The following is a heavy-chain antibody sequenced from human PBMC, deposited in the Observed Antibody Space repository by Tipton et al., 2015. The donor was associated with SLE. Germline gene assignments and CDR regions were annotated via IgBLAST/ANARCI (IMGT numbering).Heavy chain of an antibody. CDR3: ATPGPQRAFDI. D-gene: IGHD3-10*01. V-gene: IGHV4-59*12. Sequence: TLSLTCTVSGGSISSYYWSWIRQPPGKGLEWIGYIYYSGSTNYNPSLKSRVTISVDTSKNQFSLKLSSVTAADTAVYYCATPGPQRAFDIWGQGTMVTVSS. CDR2: IYYSGST. CDR1: GGSISSYY. J-gene: IGHJ3*02.